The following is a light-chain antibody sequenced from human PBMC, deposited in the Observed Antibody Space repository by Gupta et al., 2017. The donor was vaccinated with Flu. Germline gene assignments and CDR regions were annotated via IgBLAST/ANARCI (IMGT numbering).Light chain of an antibody. CDR1: QSISSW. Sequence: DIELTPSPSTLSASVGDRVTITCRASQSISSWLAWYQQKPGKAPKLLIYKASSLESGVPSRFSGSGSGTEFTLTISSLQPDDFATYYCQQYKSYSRTFGQGTKVEIK. CDR3: QQYKSYSRT. J-gene: IGKJ1*01. CDR2: KAS. V-gene: IGKV1-5*03.